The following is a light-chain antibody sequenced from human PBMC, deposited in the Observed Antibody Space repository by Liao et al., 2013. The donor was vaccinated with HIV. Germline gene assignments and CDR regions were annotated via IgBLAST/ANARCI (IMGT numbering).Light chain of an antibody. J-gene: IGLJ1*01. CDR2: EDY. CDR1: KLGDKF. CDR3: QVWDSFSTFV. Sequence: SYELAQPPSVSVSPGQTANITCSGDKLGDKFASWYQQKPGQSPVVVIYEDYKRPSGIPERFSGSNSGDTATLTISGTQAMDEADYYCQVWDSFSTFVFGTGTKVTVL. V-gene: IGLV3-1*01.